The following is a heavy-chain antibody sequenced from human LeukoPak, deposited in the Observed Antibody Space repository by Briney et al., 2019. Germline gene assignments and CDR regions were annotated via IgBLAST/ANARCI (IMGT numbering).Heavy chain of an antibody. D-gene: IGHD4-17*01. Sequence: LRLSCAASGFTFSSYAMSWIRQPPGKGLEWIGNIYYSGSSFYNPSLKSRLTISVDTSKNQFSLKLSSVTAADTAVYYCARDHGDYVGYFDYWGQGSLVTVSS. CDR2: IYYSGSS. CDR3: ARDHGDYVGYFDY. J-gene: IGHJ4*02. V-gene: IGHV4-30-4*01. CDR1: GFTFSSYA.